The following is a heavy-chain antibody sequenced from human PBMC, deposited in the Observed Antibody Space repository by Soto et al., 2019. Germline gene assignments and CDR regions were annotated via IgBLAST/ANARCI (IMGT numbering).Heavy chain of an antibody. CDR1: GFTFSSYG. CDR3: ANLPPSDWLISYYYYYGMDV. V-gene: IGHV3-23*01. Sequence: PGGSLRLSCAASGFTFSSYGMSWVRQAPGKGLEWVSTISGSGDSTYYVDSVKGRFTISRDNSKNTLYLQMNSLRAEDTAVYYCANLPPSDWLISYYYYYGMDVWGQGTTVTVSS. J-gene: IGHJ6*02. D-gene: IGHD3-9*01. CDR2: ISGSGDST.